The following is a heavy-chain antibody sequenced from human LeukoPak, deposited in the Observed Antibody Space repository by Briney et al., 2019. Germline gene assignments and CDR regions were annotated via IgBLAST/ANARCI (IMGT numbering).Heavy chain of an antibody. CDR1: GGSISSYY. CDR2: LSKSGNT. Sequence: SETLSLTCTVSGGSISSYYWSWIRLPPGKGLEWIGYLSKSGNTNYSPSLKSRVTIFGDTSKNQFFLKLSSVTAADTAVYYCARARYVNSFYALDIWGQGTLVTVSS. CDR3: ARARYVNSFYALDI. V-gene: IGHV4-59*01. D-gene: IGHD3-9*01. J-gene: IGHJ3*02.